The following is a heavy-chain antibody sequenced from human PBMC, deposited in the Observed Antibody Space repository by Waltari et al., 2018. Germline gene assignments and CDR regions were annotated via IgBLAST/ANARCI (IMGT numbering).Heavy chain of an antibody. J-gene: IGHJ4*02. V-gene: IGHV3-21*03. CDR2: TTDGNAYL. D-gene: IGHD4-17*01. CDR3: VRALTTPNDY. CDR1: GFTIRNFG. Sequence: VQLVESGGGLVKPGGSLRLSCAVSGFTIRNFGMSWVRQAPGKGLEWVAATTDGNAYLYYADSVRGRFTFSTDNAKSSLYLQMNNLRAEDTGVYYCVRALTTPNDYWGRGTLVTVSS.